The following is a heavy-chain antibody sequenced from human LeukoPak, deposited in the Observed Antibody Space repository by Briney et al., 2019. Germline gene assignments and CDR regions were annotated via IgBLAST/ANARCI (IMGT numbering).Heavy chain of an antibody. J-gene: IGHJ4*02. Sequence: GGSLRLSCAAPGFTFNNYAMYWVRQAPGKGLEWISGIFGSGGSPHYADSVKGRFTISRDNSQEIVYLQLDSLRVEDTALYYCGKTTVGYSSGRYPGWPVDYWGQGALVTVSS. CDR2: IFGSGGSP. CDR3: GKTTVGYSSGRYPGWPVDY. D-gene: IGHD2-15*01. V-gene: IGHV3-23*01. CDR1: GFTFNNYA.